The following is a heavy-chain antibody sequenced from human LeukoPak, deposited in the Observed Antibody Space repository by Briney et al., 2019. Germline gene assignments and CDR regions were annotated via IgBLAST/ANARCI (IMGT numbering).Heavy chain of an antibody. CDR1: GFTFSSYG. V-gene: IGHV3-30*02. CDR2: IRYDGSNK. CDR3: AGEPSSSSDY. Sequence: PGGSLRLSCAASGFTFSSYGMHWVRRAPGKGLEWVAFIRYDGSNKYYADSVKGRFTISRDNSKNTLYLQMNSLRAEDTAVYYCAGEPSSSSDYWGQGTLVTVSS. J-gene: IGHJ4*02. D-gene: IGHD6-6*01.